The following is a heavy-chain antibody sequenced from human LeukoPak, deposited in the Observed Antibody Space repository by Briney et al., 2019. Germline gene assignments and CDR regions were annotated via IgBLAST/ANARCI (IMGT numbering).Heavy chain of an antibody. D-gene: IGHD1-7*01. CDR2: IRYNGNNQ. CDR3: AKRRGLELLYYYYMDV. J-gene: IGHJ6*03. CDR1: GFTFNNYG. Sequence: GGSLRLSCAASGFTFNNYGMHWVRQAPGKGLEWVAFIRYNGNNQYYADSVKGRFTISRDNSKNTLYLQMNSLRAEDTAVYYCAKRRGLELLYYYYMDVWGKGTTVTVSS. V-gene: IGHV3-30*02.